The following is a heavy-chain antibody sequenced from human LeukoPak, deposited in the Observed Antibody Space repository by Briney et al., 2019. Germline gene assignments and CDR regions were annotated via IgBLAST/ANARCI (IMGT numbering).Heavy chain of an antibody. Sequence: SETLSLTCTVSGGSVSTYYWSWSRQPPGKGLEWIGYISYSGSTNYNPSLKSRVTISLDTSKNQFSLKLSSVTAADTAVYYCAREGGPYRPLDYSGQGIMVTVSS. CDR2: ISYSGST. J-gene: IGHJ4*02. D-gene: IGHD3-16*02. CDR1: GGSVSTYY. CDR3: AREGGPYRPLDY. V-gene: IGHV4-59*02.